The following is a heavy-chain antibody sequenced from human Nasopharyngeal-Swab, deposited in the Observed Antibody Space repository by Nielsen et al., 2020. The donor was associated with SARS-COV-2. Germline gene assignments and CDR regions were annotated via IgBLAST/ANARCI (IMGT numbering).Heavy chain of an antibody. Sequence: SLKISCVASGFTYDDYAMHWVRQAPGKGLEWVSGITWNSGVAYTDSVKGRFTISKDNAKNSLYLQMNSLRAEDTAVYYCARLKHDWNYGGATYFDYWGQGTLVTVSS. CDR2: ITWNSGV. D-gene: IGHD1-7*01. V-gene: IGHV3-9*01. CDR1: GFTYDDYA. CDR3: ARLKHDWNYGGATYFDY. J-gene: IGHJ4*02.